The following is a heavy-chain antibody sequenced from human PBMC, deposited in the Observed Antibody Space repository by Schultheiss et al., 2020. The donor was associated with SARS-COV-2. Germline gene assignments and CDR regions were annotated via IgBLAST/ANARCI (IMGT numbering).Heavy chain of an antibody. J-gene: IGHJ3*02. CDR3: AKSRGLLRYFDWLSPDAFDI. D-gene: IGHD3-9*01. Sequence: GGSLRLSCAASGFTFSDYYMSWVRQAPGKGLEWVSVIYSGGSTYYADSVKGRFTISRDNSKNTLYLQMNSLRAEDTAVYYCAKSRGLLRYFDWLSPDAFDIWGQGTMVTVSS. CDR1: GFTFSDYY. V-gene: IGHV3-53*01. CDR2: IYSGGST.